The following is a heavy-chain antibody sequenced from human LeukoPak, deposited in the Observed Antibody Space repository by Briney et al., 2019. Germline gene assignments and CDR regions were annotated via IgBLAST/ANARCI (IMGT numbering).Heavy chain of an antibody. Sequence: YNPSLKSRVTMSVDTSKNQFSLKLSSVTAADTAVYYCARDEGYYGSGSYYRSAYYYYMDVWGKGTTVTVSS. J-gene: IGHJ6*03. V-gene: IGHV4-4*07. CDR3: ARDEGYYGSGSYYRSAYYYYMDV. D-gene: IGHD3-10*01.